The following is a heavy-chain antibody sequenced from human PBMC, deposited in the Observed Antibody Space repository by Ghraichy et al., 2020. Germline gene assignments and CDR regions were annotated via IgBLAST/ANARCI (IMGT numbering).Heavy chain of an antibody. D-gene: IGHD4-23*01. CDR2: IFYSGTT. J-gene: IGHJ6*02. CDR3: AKSDGGNRYYYYGMDV. V-gene: IGHV4-39*01. Sequence: SETLSLTCTVSGGSITGNPYYCGWIRQPPGKGLEWIGTIFYSGTTYFNPSLKSRLTISIDTSKTQFSLKLSSVTAADSAVYYCAKSDGGNRYYYYGMDVWGQGTTVIVSS. CDR1: GGSITGNPYY.